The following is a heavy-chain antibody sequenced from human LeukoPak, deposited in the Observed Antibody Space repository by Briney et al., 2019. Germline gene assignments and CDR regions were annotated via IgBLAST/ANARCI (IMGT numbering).Heavy chain of an antibody. CDR3: AREVHLYYDFWSGSPGAKDTFDY. D-gene: IGHD3-3*01. Sequence: SETLSLTCTVSGGSISSGSYYWSWIRQPAGKGLEWIGRIYTSGSTNYNPSLKSRVTISVDTSKNQFSLKLSSVTAADTAVYYCAREVHLYYDFWSGSPGAKDTFDYWGQGTLVTVSS. V-gene: IGHV4-61*02. CDR1: GGSISSGSYY. CDR2: IYTSGST. J-gene: IGHJ4*02.